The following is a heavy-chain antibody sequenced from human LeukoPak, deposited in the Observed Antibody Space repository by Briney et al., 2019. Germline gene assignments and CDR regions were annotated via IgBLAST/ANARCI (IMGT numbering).Heavy chain of an antibody. J-gene: IGHJ4*02. CDR2: ISAYNGNT. CDR1: GYTFTSYG. D-gene: IGHD4-23*01. Sequence: ASVKVSCKACGYTFTSYGISWVRQAPGQGLEWMGWISAYNGNTNYAQKLQGRVTMTTDTSTSTAYMELRSLRSDDTAVYYCARGPTVVIRGAYYFDYRGQGTLVTVSS. V-gene: IGHV1-18*01. CDR3: ARGPTVVIRGAYYFDY.